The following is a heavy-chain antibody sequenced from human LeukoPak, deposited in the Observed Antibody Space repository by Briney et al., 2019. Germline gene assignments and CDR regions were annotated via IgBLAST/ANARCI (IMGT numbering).Heavy chain of an antibody. J-gene: IGHJ4*02. CDR3: AKDYKSSSWYWEIAEQDMTYFDY. D-gene: IGHD6-13*01. CDR1: GGSFSGYY. Sequence: SETLSLTCAVYGGSFSGYYWSWIRQPPGKGLEWIGEINHSGSTNYNPSLKSRVTISVDTSKNQFSLKLSSVTAADTAVYYCAKDYKSSSWYWEIAEQDMTYFDYWGQGTLVTVSS. CDR2: INHSGST. V-gene: IGHV4-34*01.